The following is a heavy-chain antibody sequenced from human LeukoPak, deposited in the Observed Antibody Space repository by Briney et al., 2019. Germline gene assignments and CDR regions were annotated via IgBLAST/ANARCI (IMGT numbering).Heavy chain of an antibody. J-gene: IGHJ6*02. CDR1: GGSISSSIYY. V-gene: IGHV4-39*07. Sequence: SETLSLTCIVSGGSISSSIYYWAWVRQPPGKGLEWIGTVFYNGATQYSPSLRSRVSISIDTSTNQFSLKLTSVTAADTALYYCARGRINYGMDVWGQGTTVTVSS. CDR2: VFYNGAT. CDR3: ARGRINYGMDV.